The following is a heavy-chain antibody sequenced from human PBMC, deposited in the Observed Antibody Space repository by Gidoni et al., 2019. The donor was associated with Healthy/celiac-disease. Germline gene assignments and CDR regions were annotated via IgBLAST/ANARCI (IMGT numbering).Heavy chain of an antibody. J-gene: IGHJ4*02. CDR2: IGSSSSYT. CDR1: GFTFSDYY. D-gene: IGHD5-18*01. Sequence: QVQLVESGGGLVKPGGSLRLSCAASGFTFSDYYMSWIRQAPGKGLEWVSYIGSSSSYTSYADSVKGRFTISRDNAKNSLYLQMNGLRAEDTAVYYCARRGYSYGSLDYWGQGTLVTVSS. CDR3: ARRGYSYGSLDY. V-gene: IGHV3-11*06.